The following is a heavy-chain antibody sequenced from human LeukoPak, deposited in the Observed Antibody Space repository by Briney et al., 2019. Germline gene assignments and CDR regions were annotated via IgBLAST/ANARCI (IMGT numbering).Heavy chain of an antibody. V-gene: IGHV4-39*01. J-gene: IGHJ4*02. CDR3: ARQGSGNYLSPVNY. CDR1: GGSISSNNYY. Sequence: SETLSLTCTVSGGSISSNNYYWGWIRQPPGKGLEWIGTIYYSGSTYYNPSLEGRVTISVGTSKNQFSLKLSSVTAADTAVYYCARQGSGNYLSPVNYWGQGTLVSVSS. D-gene: IGHD1-26*01. CDR2: IYYSGST.